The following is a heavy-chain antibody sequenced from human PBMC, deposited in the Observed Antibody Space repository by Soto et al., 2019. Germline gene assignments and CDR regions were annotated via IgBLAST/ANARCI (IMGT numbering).Heavy chain of an antibody. CDR1: GGTFSSYA. V-gene: IGHV1-69*01. CDR2: IIPIFGTA. Sequence: QVQLVQSGAEVKKPGSSVKVSCKASGGTFSSYAISWVRQAPGQGLEWMGGIIPIFGTANYAQKFQGRVTITADESTSTADMELSSLRSEDTAVYYCARDTRIAAIRNYYGMDVWGQGTTVTVSS. CDR3: ARDTRIAAIRNYYGMDV. J-gene: IGHJ6*02. D-gene: IGHD6-25*01.